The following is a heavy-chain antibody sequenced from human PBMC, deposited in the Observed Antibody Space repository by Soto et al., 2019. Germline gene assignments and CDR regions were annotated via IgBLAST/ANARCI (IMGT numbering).Heavy chain of an antibody. Sequence: SGGSLRLSCAVPKFTFGDYWMSWVRQAPGKGLEWISNIKQDGSDKNYAESVKGRFTISRDNADNSMYLQMNSLRAEDTAVYYCATLAYGQLRYFDNWGQGTLVTVYS. CDR2: IKQDGSDK. CDR1: KFTFGDYW. CDR3: ATLAYGQLRYFDN. D-gene: IGHD1-1*01. J-gene: IGHJ4*02. V-gene: IGHV3-7*01.